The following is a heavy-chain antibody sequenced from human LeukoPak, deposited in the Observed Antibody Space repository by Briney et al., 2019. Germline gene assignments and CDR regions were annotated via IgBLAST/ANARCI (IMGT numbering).Heavy chain of an antibody. J-gene: IGHJ6*04. CDR2: INPSGGST. D-gene: IGHD6-6*01. V-gene: IGHV1-46*03. CDR1: GYTFTSYY. CDR3: ARDPLRAALSLDV. Sequence: ASVKVSCTASGYTFTSYYMHWVRQAPGQGLEWMGIINPSGGSTSYAQKFQGRVTMTRDTSTSTVYMELSSLRSEDTAVYYCARDPLRAALSLDVWGKGTTVTVSS.